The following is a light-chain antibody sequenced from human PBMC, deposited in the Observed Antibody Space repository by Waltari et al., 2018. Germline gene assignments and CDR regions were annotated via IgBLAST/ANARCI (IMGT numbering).Light chain of an antibody. V-gene: IGKV3-11*01. J-gene: IGKJ4*01. Sequence: EIVLTQSPPTLSLSFGEIATISCRASQTVSNYLAWYQKNTYQAPRLLIADASHSAAGIPDRFSGSGSGTDFTLTISSLQPEDFGVYYCQQRANWPRTFGGGTKVEIK. CDR3: QQRANWPRT. CDR1: QTVSNY. CDR2: DAS.